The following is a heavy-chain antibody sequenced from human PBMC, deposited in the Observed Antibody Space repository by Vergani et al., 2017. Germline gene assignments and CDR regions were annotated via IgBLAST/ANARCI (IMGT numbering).Heavy chain of an antibody. CDR3: STGQRIWFGRRDY. J-gene: IGHJ4*02. CDR2: IKSKTDGGTT. CDR1: GFTFSNAW. Sequence: EVQLVESGGGLVKPGGSLRLSCAASGFTFSNAWMSWVRQAPGKGLEWVGRIKSKTDGGTTDYAATVKGRFTISRDDSKNTLYLQMNSLKTEDTAVYYCSTGQRIWFGRRDYWGQGTLVTVSS. V-gene: IGHV3-15*01. D-gene: IGHD3-10*01.